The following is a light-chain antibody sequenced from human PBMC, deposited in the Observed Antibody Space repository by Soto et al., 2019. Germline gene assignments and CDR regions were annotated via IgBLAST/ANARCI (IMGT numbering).Light chain of an antibody. J-gene: IGKJ1*01. CDR1: QSVSNNY. V-gene: IGKV3-20*01. Sequence: EIVLTQSPGTLSLSPGERATLSCRASQSVSNNYLAWYQQKPGQAPRLLIYGASNRATAVPDRFSGGGSGTDFTLTISRLEPEDFAMYYCQHYGSAPRKFGQGTKVDIK. CDR2: GAS. CDR3: QHYGSAPRK.